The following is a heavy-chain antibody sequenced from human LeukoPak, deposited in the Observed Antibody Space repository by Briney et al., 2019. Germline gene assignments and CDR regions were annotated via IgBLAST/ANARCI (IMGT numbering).Heavy chain of an antibody. Sequence: ASVKVSCKASGYTFTGYYMHWVRQASGQGLEWMGWINPNSGGTNYAQKFQGRVTMTRDTSISTAYMELSRLRSDDTAVYYCARDLIVGAIYYYYGMDVWGQGTTVTVSS. V-gene: IGHV1-2*02. CDR1: GYTFTGYY. J-gene: IGHJ6*02. CDR2: INPNSGGT. D-gene: IGHD1-26*01. CDR3: ARDLIVGAIYYYYGMDV.